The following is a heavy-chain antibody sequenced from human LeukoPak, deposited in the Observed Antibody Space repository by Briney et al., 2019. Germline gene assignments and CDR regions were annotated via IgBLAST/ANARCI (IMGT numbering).Heavy chain of an antibody. CDR1: GGSISSGGYS. Sequence: SQTLSLTCAVSGGSISSGGYSWSWLRQPPGKGLEWFGYIYHSGSTYYNPSLKSRVTISVDRSKNQFSLKLSSVTAADTAVYYCARVGTIFGVVTPFFDYWGQGTLVTVSS. J-gene: IGHJ4*02. CDR3: ARVGTIFGVVTPFFDY. CDR2: IYHSGST. D-gene: IGHD3-3*01. V-gene: IGHV4-30-2*01.